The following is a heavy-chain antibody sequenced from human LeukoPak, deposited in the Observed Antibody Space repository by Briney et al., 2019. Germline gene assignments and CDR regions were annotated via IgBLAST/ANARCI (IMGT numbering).Heavy chain of an antibody. D-gene: IGHD3-3*01. CDR2: IKQDGSEK. CDR1: GLTFSSYW. J-gene: IGHJ4*02. V-gene: IGHV3-7*01. CDR3: ARDGRDFWSGYPFDY. Sequence: GGSLRLSCAASGLTFSSYWMSWVRQAPGKGLEWVANIKQDGSEKYYVDSVKGRFTISRDNAKNSLYLQMNSLRAEDTAVYYCARDGRDFWSGYPFDYWGQGTLVTVSS.